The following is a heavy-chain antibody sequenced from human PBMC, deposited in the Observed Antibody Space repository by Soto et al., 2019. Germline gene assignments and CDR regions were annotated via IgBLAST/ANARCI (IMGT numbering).Heavy chain of an antibody. J-gene: IGHJ5*02. Sequence: SETLSLTCTVSGGSISSDYWSWIRQPPGKGLEWVGYIYYSGSTNYNPSLKSRVAISVATSKNQFSLRLSSVTPADTAVYYCARAHCTNGVCYSVYWFDPWGQGTLVTVSS. D-gene: IGHD2-8*01. CDR1: GGSISSDY. CDR2: IYYSGST. CDR3: ARAHCTNGVCYSVYWFDP. V-gene: IGHV4-59*01.